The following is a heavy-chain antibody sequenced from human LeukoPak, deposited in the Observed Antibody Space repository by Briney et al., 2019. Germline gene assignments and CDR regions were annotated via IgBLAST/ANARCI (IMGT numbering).Heavy chain of an antibody. CDR3: ASEYSSSSFYYGLDV. V-gene: IGHV3-23*01. CDR1: GFTFSSYA. Sequence: GGSLRLSCAASGFTFSSYAMSWVRQAPGKGLEWVSAISGSGGSTYYADSVKGRFTISRDNSKNTLYLQMNSLGAEDTAVYYCASEYSSSSFYYGLDVWGQGTTVTVSS. CDR2: ISGSGGST. J-gene: IGHJ6*02. D-gene: IGHD6-6*01.